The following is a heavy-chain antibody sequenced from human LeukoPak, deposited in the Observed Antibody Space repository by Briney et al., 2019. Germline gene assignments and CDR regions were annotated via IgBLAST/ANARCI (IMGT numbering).Heavy chain of an antibody. V-gene: IGHV3-48*01. Sequence: PGGSLRLSCAASGFTFSSYSMNWVRQAPGKGLEWVSYISSSSSTIYYADSVKGRFTISRDNAKKSLYLQMNSLRAEDTAVYYCARDLGYYYYDSSGYFDYWGQGTLVTVSS. D-gene: IGHD3-22*01. J-gene: IGHJ4*02. CDR2: ISSSSSTI. CDR3: ARDLGYYYYDSSGYFDY. CDR1: GFTFSSYS.